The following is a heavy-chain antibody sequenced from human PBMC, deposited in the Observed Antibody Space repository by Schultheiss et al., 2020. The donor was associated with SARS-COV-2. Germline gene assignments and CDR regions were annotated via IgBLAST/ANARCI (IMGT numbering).Heavy chain of an antibody. J-gene: IGHJ4*02. CDR1: GYSISSDYY. CDR3: AGREPFYYDFWSGYQAPFDY. Sequence: SQTLSLTCAVSGYSISSDYYWGWIRQPPGKGLEWIGEIYHSGGTNYNPSLQSRITISVDTSKNQFSLKLSSVTAADTAVYYCAGREPFYYDFWSGYQAPFDYWGQGTLVTVSS. V-gene: IGHV4-38-2*01. D-gene: IGHD3-3*01. CDR2: IYHSGGT.